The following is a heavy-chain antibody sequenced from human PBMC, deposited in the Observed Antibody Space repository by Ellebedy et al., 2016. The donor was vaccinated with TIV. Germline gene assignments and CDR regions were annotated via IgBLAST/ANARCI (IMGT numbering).Heavy chain of an antibody. J-gene: IGHJ4*02. V-gene: IGHV3-21*01. D-gene: IGHD1-26*01. CDR2: ISSSSSYI. CDR1: GFTFSSYS. CDR3: ARDPEWELRFHIDY. Sequence: GESLKISCAASGFTFSSYSMNWVRQAPGKGLEWVSSISSSSSYIYYADSVKGRFTISRDNAKNSLYLQMNSLRAEDTAVYYCARDPEWELRFHIDYWGQGTLVTVSS.